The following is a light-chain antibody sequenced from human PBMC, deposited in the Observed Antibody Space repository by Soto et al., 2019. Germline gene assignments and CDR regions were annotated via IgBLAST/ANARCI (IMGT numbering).Light chain of an antibody. CDR2: DAS. J-gene: IGKJ1*01. V-gene: IGKV1-5*01. CDR1: QSISSW. CDR3: QQYNSYSRT. Sequence: DIQMTQSPSTLSASVGDRVTITCRASQSISSWLAWYQQKPGKAPKLLIYDASSLESGVPSRFSGSGSGTEFTLTISSLQPDDFATYYCQQYNSYSRTFGHGTKVHIK.